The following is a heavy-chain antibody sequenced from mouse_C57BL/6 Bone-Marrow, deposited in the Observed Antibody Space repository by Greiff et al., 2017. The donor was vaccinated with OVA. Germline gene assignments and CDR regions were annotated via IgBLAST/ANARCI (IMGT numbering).Heavy chain of an antibody. D-gene: IGHD1-1*01. V-gene: IGHV6-3*01. J-gene: IGHJ1*03. Sequence: EVKLLESGGGLVQPGGSMQLSCVASGFTFSNYWMNWVRQSPEKGLEWVAQIRLKSDNYATHYAESVKGRFTISRDDSKSSVYLQMNNLRAEDTGIYYCTIYGSSYVRYFDVWGTGTTVTVSS. CDR3: TIYGSSYVRYFDV. CDR1: GFTFSNYW. CDR2: IRLKSDNYAT.